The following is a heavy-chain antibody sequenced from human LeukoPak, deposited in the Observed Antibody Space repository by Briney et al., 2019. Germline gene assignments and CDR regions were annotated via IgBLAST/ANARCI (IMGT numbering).Heavy chain of an antibody. CDR1: GYSFTGCY. CDR2: MNPNSGGT. D-gene: IGHD3-22*01. V-gene: IGHV1-2*06. J-gene: IGHJ4*02. Sequence: ASVKVSCKASGYSFTGCYMHWVRQPPGQGLEWMGRMNPNSGGTNYAQKFQGGVTMTRDTSVSTPYIALSGLRSDDTAVDDCLCATERLTMIVPNDYWGQGTLVTVSS. CDR3: LCATERLTMIVPNDY.